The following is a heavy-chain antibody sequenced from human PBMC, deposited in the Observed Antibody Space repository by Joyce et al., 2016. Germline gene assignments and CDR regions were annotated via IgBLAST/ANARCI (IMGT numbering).Heavy chain of an antibody. Sequence: QMQLVESGGGVVQPGRSLRISCVASGFTFSNYGMHWVRQAPGKGLEWVAVIWFDGAKKYYADSVKGRFTISRDNSKNTLYLQMNSLGAEDTAVYYCASESGLAAVGTSFDYWGQGTLVTVSS. D-gene: IGHD6-13*01. CDR1: GFTFSNYG. CDR2: IWFDGAKK. CDR3: ASESGLAAVGTSFDY. V-gene: IGHV3-33*01. J-gene: IGHJ4*02.